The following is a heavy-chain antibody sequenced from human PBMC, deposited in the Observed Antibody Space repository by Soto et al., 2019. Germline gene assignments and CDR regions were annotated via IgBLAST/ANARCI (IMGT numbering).Heavy chain of an antibody. D-gene: IGHD2-21*01. CDR2: IDPSVSYS. J-gene: IGHJ3*01. CDR1: GYRFSSDW. Sequence: PGESLKISCKGSGYRFSSDWISWVRQMPGKGLEWMGRIDPSVSYSNYSPSFQGHVTISADKSISTAYLQWSSLKASDTAMYYCARHSDDAFDFWGQGTMVTVSS. V-gene: IGHV5-10-1*01. CDR3: ARHSDDAFDF.